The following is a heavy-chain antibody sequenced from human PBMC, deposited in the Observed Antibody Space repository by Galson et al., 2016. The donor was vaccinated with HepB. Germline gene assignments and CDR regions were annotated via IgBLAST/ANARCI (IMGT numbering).Heavy chain of an antibody. D-gene: IGHD3-3*01. Sequence: SLRLSCAASGFTLNTYWMTWVRQAPGKGLEWVANINRDGSQKHYLDSVDGRFSISRDNARHSLDLQMNSLRDEDTAFYYCARDWSLRGANFWYDAFDIWGPGTTVTVSS. J-gene: IGHJ3*02. CDR3: ARDWSLRGANFWYDAFDI. CDR1: GFTLNTYW. V-gene: IGHV3-7*03. CDR2: INRDGSQK.